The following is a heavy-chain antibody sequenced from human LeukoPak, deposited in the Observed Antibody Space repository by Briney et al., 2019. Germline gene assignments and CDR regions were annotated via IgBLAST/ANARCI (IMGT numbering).Heavy chain of an antibody. CDR1: GGSFSGYY. Sequence: SETLSLTCAVYGGSFSGYYWSWIRQPPGKGLEWIGEINHSGSTNYNPSLKSRVTISVDTSKNQFSLKLSSVTAADTAVYYCARGREDETDAFDIWGQGTMVTVSS. CDR3: ARGREDETDAFDI. CDR2: INHSGST. J-gene: IGHJ3*02. V-gene: IGHV4-34*01.